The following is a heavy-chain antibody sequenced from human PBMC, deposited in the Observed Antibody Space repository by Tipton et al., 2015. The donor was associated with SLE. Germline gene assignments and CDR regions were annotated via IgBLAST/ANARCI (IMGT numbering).Heavy chain of an antibody. CDR2: MNPNSGNT. CDR3: AREVYSGSYYYYYGMDV. Sequence: QLVQSGPEVKKPGASVKVSCKASGYTFTSYDIHWVRQATGQRLEWMGWMNPNSGNTGYAQKFAGRVSMTTYTSTSTAYMELRSLRSDDTAVYYCAREVYSGSYYYYYGMDVWGQGTLVTVSS. CDR1: GYTFTSYD. J-gene: IGHJ6*02. D-gene: IGHD3-10*01. V-gene: IGHV1-8*02.